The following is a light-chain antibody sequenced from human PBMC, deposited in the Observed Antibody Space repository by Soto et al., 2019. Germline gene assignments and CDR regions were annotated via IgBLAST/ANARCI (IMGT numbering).Light chain of an antibody. CDR1: SSDVGAYNY. Sequence: QSALTQPRSVSGSPGQSFTISCTGTSSDVGAYNYVSWHQQHPGKAPKLVIYDVTQRPSGVPDRFSASKSGITASLTISGLQAEDESDYYCCSYAAGDSFKFGGGTKRTVL. CDR3: CSYAAGDSFK. CDR2: DVT. J-gene: IGLJ2*01. V-gene: IGLV2-11*01.